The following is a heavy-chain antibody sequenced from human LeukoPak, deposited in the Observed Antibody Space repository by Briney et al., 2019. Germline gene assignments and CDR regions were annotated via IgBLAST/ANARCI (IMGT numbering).Heavy chain of an antibody. CDR2: IYSGGST. D-gene: IGHD3-22*01. V-gene: IGHV3-53*01. CDR3: ARRGGYYYAFDY. J-gene: IGHJ4*02. Sequence: GGSLRLSCAASGITVSSTYMSWVRQAPGKGLEWVSVIYSGGSTYYADSVKGRFTISRDNSKNTLYLQMNSLRAEDTAVYYCARRGGYYYAFDYWGQGTLVIVSS. CDR1: GITVSSTY.